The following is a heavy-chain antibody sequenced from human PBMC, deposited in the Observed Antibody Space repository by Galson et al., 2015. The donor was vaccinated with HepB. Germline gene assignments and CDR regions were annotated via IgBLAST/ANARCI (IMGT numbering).Heavy chain of an antibody. CDR1: GGSISSGGYY. CDR2: IYYSRST. D-gene: IGHD3-16*01. J-gene: IGHJ4*02. CDR3: ARDRRVVWGYQWEIDY. V-gene: IGHV4-31*03. Sequence: LSLTCTVSGGSISSGGYYWSWIRQHPGKGLEWIGYIYYSRSTYYNPSLKSRVTISVDTSKNQFSLKLSSVTAADTAVYYCARDRRVVWGYQWEIDYWGQGTLVTVSS.